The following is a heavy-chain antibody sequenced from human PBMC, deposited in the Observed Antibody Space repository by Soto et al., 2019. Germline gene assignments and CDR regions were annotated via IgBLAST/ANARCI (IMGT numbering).Heavy chain of an antibody. V-gene: IGHV1-3*04. D-gene: IGHD3-10*01. CDR1: GYSFTDYS. CDR3: TRDAISMVRGTDNWFDP. Sequence: ASVKVSCKASGYSFTDYSIQWMRQAPGQRPEWVGWINIGTGVTQISQRFQGRVNLSRDTSENTLFLQMNRLRADDTAVYYCTRDAISMVRGTDNWFDPWGQGTLVTVSS. J-gene: IGHJ5*02. CDR2: INIGTGVT.